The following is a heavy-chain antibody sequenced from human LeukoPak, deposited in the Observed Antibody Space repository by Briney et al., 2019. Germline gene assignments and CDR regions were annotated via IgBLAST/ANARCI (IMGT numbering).Heavy chain of an antibody. CDR3: ASAYSYGPGTFDY. Sequence: ASVKVSCKASGYTFTGYYMHWVRQAPGQGLEWMGWINPNSGGTNYAQKFQGRVTMTRDTSISTAYMELSRLRFDDTAVYYCASAYSYGPGTFDYWGQGTLVTVSS. V-gene: IGHV1-2*02. CDR2: INPNSGGT. D-gene: IGHD5-18*01. CDR1: GYTFTGYY. J-gene: IGHJ4*02.